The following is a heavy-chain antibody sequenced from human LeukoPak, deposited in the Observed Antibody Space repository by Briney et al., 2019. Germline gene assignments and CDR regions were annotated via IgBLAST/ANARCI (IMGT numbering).Heavy chain of an antibody. D-gene: IGHD6-13*01. CDR3: AKSITAAGTGYPFDY. Sequence: PGGSLRLSCAASGFTFSSYAMSWVRQAPGKGLEWVSAISGSGGSTYYADSVKGRFTISRDNSKNTLYLQMNSLRVEDTAVYYCAKSITAAGTGYPFDYWGQGTLVTVSS. V-gene: IGHV3-23*01. CDR1: GFTFSSYA. J-gene: IGHJ4*02. CDR2: ISGSGGST.